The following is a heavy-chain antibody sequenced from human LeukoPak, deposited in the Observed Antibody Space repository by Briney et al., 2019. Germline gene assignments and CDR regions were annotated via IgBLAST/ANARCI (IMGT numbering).Heavy chain of an antibody. J-gene: IGHJ4*02. D-gene: IGHD2-2*01. Sequence: SETLSLTCAVSGYSISSGYYWGWIRQPPGKGLEWIGSIYHSGSTYYNPSLKSRVTISVDTSKNQLSLKLSSVTAADTAVYYCARHGIECSSTNCYWATVRYWGQGTLVTVSS. CDR2: IYHSGST. V-gene: IGHV4-38-2*01. CDR3: ARHGIECSSTNCYWATVRY. CDR1: GYSISSGYY.